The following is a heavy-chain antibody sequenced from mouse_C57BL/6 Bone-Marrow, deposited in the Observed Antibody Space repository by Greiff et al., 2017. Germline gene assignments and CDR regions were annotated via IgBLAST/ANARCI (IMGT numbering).Heavy chain of an antibody. Sequence: EVQLQESGAELVRPGASVKLSCTASGFNIKDDYMHWVKQRPEPGLEWIGWIDPENGDTEYASKFQGKATITADTSSNTAYLQLSSLTSEDTAVYYCTTGYYGSSFLAYWGQGTLVTVSA. CDR1: GFNIKDDY. V-gene: IGHV14-4*01. CDR2: IDPENGDT. CDR3: TTGYYGSSFLAY. D-gene: IGHD1-1*01. J-gene: IGHJ3*01.